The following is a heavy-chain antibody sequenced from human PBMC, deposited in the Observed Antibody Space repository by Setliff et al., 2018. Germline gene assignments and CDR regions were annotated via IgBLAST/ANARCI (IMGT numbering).Heavy chain of an antibody. CDR3: ARSLSSGSYWNPRPFYSDS. CDR2: IDPSGNT. CDR1: GDSIFDNY. D-gene: IGHD3-10*01. J-gene: IGHJ4*02. Sequence: SETLSLTCSVSGDSIFDNYWSWIRQPAGRGLEWMGHIDPSGNTNYHPSLRSRVTISRDTSKNQFSLKLTSVTAADTAVYFCARSLSSGSYWNPRPFYSDSWGQGTLVTVSS. V-gene: IGHV4-4*07.